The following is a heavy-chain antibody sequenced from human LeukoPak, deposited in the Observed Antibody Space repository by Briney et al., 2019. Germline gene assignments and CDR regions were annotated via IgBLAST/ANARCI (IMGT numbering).Heavy chain of an antibody. Sequence: GGSLRLSCTASGFTFGDYAMSWVRQAPGKGLEWVGFIRSKAYGGTTEYAASVKGRFTISRDDSKSNAYLQMNSLKTEDTAVYYCTRDLPAYCGGDCYGYFQHWGQGTLVTVSS. D-gene: IGHD2-21*02. J-gene: IGHJ1*01. CDR3: TRDLPAYCGGDCYGYFQH. CDR1: GFTFGDYA. CDR2: IRSKAYGGTT. V-gene: IGHV3-49*04.